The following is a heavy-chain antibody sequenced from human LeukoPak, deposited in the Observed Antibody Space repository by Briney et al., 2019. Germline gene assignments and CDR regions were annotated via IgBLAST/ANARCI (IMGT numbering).Heavy chain of an antibody. CDR1: GYTFTSYA. D-gene: IGHD5-18*01. CDR3: ATEGGRYSYGYGTFDP. V-gene: IGHV1-3*01. CDR2: INAGNGNT. Sequence: GASVKVSCKASGYTFTSYAMHWVRQAPGQRLEWMGWINAGNGNTKYSQKFQGRVTMTEDTSTDTAYMELSSLRSEDTAVYYCATEGGRYSYGYGTFDPWGQGTLVTVSS. J-gene: IGHJ5*02.